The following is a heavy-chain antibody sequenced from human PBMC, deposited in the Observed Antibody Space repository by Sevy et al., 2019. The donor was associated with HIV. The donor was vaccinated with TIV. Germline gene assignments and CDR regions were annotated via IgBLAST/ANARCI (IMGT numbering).Heavy chain of an antibody. J-gene: IGHJ6*02. CDR2: INSDGSST. V-gene: IGHV3-74*01. Sequence: GGSVRLSCAASGFTFSSYWMHWVRQAPGKGLVWVSRINSDGSSTSYADSVKGRFTISRDNAKNKLYLQMNSLRAEDTAVDDCAREDIVVVPAAMRVYYYYGMDVWGQGTTVTVSS. CDR3: AREDIVVVPAAMRVYYYYGMDV. D-gene: IGHD2-2*01. CDR1: GFTFSSYW.